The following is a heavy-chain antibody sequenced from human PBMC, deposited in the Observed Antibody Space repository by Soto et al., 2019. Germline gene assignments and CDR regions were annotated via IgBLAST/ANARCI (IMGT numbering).Heavy chain of an antibody. J-gene: IGHJ4*02. Sequence: GGSLRLSCAGSGFTFSSFAMSWVSQAPGKGREWVAATSYDGSNKYYADSVKGRFIISRDNSKNTLDLLLNTLRAEDTAVYYCAGVYYGGNSVNNYWGQGTPVTVSS. CDR2: TSYDGSNK. CDR1: GFTFSSFA. CDR3: AGVYYGGNSVNNY. D-gene: IGHD2-8*01. V-gene: IGHV3-30-3*01.